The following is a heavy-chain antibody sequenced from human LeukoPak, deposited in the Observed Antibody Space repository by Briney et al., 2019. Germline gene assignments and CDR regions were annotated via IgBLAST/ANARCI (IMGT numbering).Heavy chain of an antibody. CDR3: ARVGHIAAAGTYDY. CDR2: IFYSGSP. Sequence: ASETLPLTCTVSGDSISSYYWSWIRQSPGKGLERIANIFYSGSPNYNPSLKSRVTISFDTSKNQFSLKLSSVTAADTAIYYCARVGHIAAAGTYDYWGQGTLVTVSS. CDR1: GDSISSYY. J-gene: IGHJ4*02. V-gene: IGHV4-59*08. D-gene: IGHD6-13*01.